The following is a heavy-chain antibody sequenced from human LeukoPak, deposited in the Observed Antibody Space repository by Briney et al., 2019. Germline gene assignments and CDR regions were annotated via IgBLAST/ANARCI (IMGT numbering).Heavy chain of an antibody. CDR3: AKDHYNSSGYPFDY. J-gene: IGHJ4*02. CDR1: GGSFSGYC. Sequence: SETLSLTCAVYGGSFSGYCWSWIRQPPGKGLEWIGEINHSGSTNYNPSPKSRVTISVDTSKNHFSLKLRSVTAADTAVYYCAKDHYNSSGYPFDYWGQGTLVTVSS. V-gene: IGHV4-34*01. D-gene: IGHD3-22*01. CDR2: INHSGST.